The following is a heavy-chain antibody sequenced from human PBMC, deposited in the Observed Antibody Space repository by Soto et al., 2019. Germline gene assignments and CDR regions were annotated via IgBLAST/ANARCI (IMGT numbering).Heavy chain of an antibody. CDR3: VRENWHYDY. CDR1: GYIFTDYY. CDR2: IYPKNGGT. V-gene: IGHV1-2*02. J-gene: IGHJ4*02. Sequence: RASVKVSCKPSGYIFTDYYMHWVRQAPGQGLEYVGWIYPKNGGTDYAQKFQGRVTMTRDTSISTVYMELSSLRSDDTAVYFCVRENWHYDYWGRGTLVTVSS.